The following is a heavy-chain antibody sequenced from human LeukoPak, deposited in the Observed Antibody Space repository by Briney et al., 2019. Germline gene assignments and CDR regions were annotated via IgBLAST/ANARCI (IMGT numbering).Heavy chain of an antibody. D-gene: IGHD2-15*01. CDR1: GGSISSYY. Sequence: SETLSLTCTVSGGSISSYYWSWIRQPPGKGLEWIGYIYYSWSTNYNPSLKSRVNISVDTSKNQFSLKLSSVTAADTAVYYCARTTQGYCSGGSCYPFGYYYYMDVWGKGTTVTISS. CDR2: IYYSWST. J-gene: IGHJ6*03. V-gene: IGHV4-59*01. CDR3: ARTTQGYCSGGSCYPFGYYYYMDV.